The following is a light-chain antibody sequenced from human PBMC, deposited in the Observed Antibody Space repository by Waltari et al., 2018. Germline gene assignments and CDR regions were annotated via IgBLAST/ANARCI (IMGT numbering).Light chain of an antibody. V-gene: IGLV2-14*01. CDR2: EVS. J-gene: IGLJ2*01. CDR1: SSDVGGYNY. CDR3: SSYTSSSTLV. Sequence: QSALPQPASASGSPGQSLTISCTGPSSDVGGYNYVSWYQQHPGKAPKLMIYEVSNRPSGVSNRFSGSKSGNRASLTISGLQAEDEADYYCSSYTSSSTLVFGGGTKLTVL.